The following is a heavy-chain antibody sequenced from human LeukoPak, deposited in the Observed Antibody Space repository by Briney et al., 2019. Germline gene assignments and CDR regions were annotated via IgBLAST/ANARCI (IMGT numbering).Heavy chain of an antibody. V-gene: IGHV1-69*01. CDR2: IIPIFGTA. CDR1: GGTFSSYA. Sequence: GWAVKVSCKASGGTFSSYAISWVRQPPGQGLEWMGGIIPIFGTANYAQKFQGRVTITADESTSTAYMELSSLRSEDTAVYYCARSVLHTYDSSGGDAFDIWGQGPIVTDPS. J-gene: IGHJ3*02. CDR3: ARSVLHTYDSSGGDAFDI. D-gene: IGHD3-22*01.